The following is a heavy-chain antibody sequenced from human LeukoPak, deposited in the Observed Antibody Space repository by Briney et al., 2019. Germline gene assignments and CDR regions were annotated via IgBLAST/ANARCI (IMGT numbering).Heavy chain of an antibody. J-gene: IGHJ4*02. D-gene: IGHD3-22*01. CDR2: ISWNSGSI. CDR3: AKAYYYDSSGPFDY. CDR1: GFTFDDYA. V-gene: IGHV3-9*01. Sequence: PGGSLRLSCAASGFTFDDYAMHWVRQAPGKGLEWVSGISWNSGSIGYADSVKGRFTISRDNAKNSLYLQMNSLRAEDTALYYCAKAYYYDSSGPFDYWGQGTLVTVSS.